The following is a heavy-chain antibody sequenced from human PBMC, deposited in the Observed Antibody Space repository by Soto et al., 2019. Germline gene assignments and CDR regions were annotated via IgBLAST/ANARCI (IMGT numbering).Heavy chain of an antibody. D-gene: IGHD3-22*01. CDR3: VHRRQPGMYYYDSSGYWEY. J-gene: IGHJ4*02. Sequence: GPTLVNPTQTLTLTCTFSGFSITTGGVGVGWISQPPGKALEWLALIYWDDDKRYSPSLKNRLTITNDTSKNQVVLTMTNMDPVDTATYYCVHRRQPGMYYYDSSGYWEYLGQGTLVTVSP. CDR1: GFSITTGGVG. V-gene: IGHV2-5*02. CDR2: IYWDDDK.